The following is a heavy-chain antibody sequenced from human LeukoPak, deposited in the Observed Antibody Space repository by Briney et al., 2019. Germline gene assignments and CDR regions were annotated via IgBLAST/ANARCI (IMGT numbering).Heavy chain of an antibody. V-gene: IGHV3-48*04. D-gene: IGHD6-19*01. CDR3: ARGPYTSVSKYFDY. CDR1: GFTFSSYW. Sequence: GGSLRLSCAASGFTFSSYWMNWVRQAPGKGLEWVSYISRSGSTIYYADSVKGRFTISRDNAKNSLYLQINSLRAEDTAVYYCARGPYTSVSKYFDYWGQGTLVTVSS. CDR2: ISRSGSTI. J-gene: IGHJ4*02.